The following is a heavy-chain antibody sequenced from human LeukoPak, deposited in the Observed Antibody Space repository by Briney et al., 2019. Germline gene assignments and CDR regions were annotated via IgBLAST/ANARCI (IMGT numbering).Heavy chain of an antibody. D-gene: IGHD6-19*01. CDR2: ISSSSSYI. V-gene: IGHV3-21*01. J-gene: IGHJ4*02. CDR1: GFTFSSHS. CDR3: ARDKVATRGYSSGWSPSFDY. Sequence: GGSLRLSCAASGFTFSSHSMNWVRQAPGKGLEWVSSISSSSSYIYYADSVKGRFTISRDNAKNSLYLQMNSLRAEDTAVYYCARDKVATRGYSSGWSPSFDYWGQGTLVTVSP.